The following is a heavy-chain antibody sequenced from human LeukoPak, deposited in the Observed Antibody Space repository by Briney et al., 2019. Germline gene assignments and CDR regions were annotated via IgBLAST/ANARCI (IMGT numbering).Heavy chain of an antibody. CDR2: INPGDSDI. CDR3: ARRRDYYDSIACYYIFDY. Sequence: GESLKISCEGSGYSFFNYWIVWVRQMPGKGLEWMGIINPGDSDIRYSPSFQGQVTISADKSISTAYLQWSSLKASDSAMYYCARRRDYYDSIACYYIFDYWGQGTLVTVTS. D-gene: IGHD3-22*01. V-gene: IGHV5-51*01. CDR1: GYSFFNYW. J-gene: IGHJ4*02.